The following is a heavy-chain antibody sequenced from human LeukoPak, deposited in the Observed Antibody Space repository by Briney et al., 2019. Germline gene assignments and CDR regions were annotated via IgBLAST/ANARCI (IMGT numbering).Heavy chain of an antibody. V-gene: IGHV5-51*01. CDR3: ARRGTGYCSGGSCSRGGYFDL. D-gene: IGHD2-15*01. J-gene: IGHJ2*01. CDR1: GYSFASYW. Sequence: GESLKISCQGSGYSFASYWIGWVRQMPGKGLEWMGIVYPGDSDSRYSPSFQGQVTISADKSISTAYLQWSSLKASDTAMYYCARRGTGYCSGGSCSRGGYFDLWGRGTLVTVSS. CDR2: VYPGDSDS.